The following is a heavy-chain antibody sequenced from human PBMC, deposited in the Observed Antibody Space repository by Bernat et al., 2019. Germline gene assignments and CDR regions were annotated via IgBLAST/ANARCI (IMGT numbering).Heavy chain of an antibody. CDR1: GFSLSNARMG. D-gene: IGHD6-19*01. J-gene: IGHJ4*02. CDR3: AHSIAVAGYFDY. CDR2: IYWDDDK. V-gene: IGHV2-5*08. Sequence: QVTLKESGPVLVKPTETLTLTCTVSGFSLSNARMGVSWIRQPPGKTLEWLALIYWDDDKRYSPSLKSRLTITKDTSKNQVVLTMTNMDPVDTATYYCAHSIAVAGYFDYWGQGTLVTVSS.